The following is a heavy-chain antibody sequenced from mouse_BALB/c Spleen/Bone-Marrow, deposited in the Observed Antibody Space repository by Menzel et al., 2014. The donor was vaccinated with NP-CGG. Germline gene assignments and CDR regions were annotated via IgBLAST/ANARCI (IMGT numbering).Heavy chain of an antibody. Sequence: EVMLVESGPGLVKPSQSLSLTCTVTGYSITSDYAWNWIRQLPGNKLEWMGYITYSGSTSYNPSLKSRISITRDTSKNQFLLQLNSVATGDTATYYFARYYDFDGDYFDYWGQDTTLSVSS. V-gene: IGHV3-2*02. CDR1: GYSITSDYA. D-gene: IGHD2-4*01. CDR2: ITYSGST. J-gene: IGHJ2*01. CDR3: ARYYDFDGDYFDY.